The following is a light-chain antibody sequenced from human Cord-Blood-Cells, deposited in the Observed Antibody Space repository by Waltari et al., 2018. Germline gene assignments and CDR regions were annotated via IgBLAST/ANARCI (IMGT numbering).Light chain of an antibody. CDR3: QQSYSTPFT. Sequence: DIQMTQSLSSLSESVGARVTITCRASQSISSYLNWYQQKPGKVPKLLIYAASSLQSGVPSRFSGSGSGTDFTLTISSLQPEDFATYYCQQSYSTPFTFGPGTKVDIK. V-gene: IGKV1-39*01. CDR1: QSISSY. CDR2: AAS. J-gene: IGKJ3*01.